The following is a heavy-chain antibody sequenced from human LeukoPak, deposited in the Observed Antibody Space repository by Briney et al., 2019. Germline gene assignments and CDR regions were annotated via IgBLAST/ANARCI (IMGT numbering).Heavy chain of an antibody. CDR1: GGSISGYF. J-gene: IGHJ4*02. CDR2: IYYSGYT. D-gene: IGHD2-15*01. V-gene: IGHV4-59*01. Sequence: SETLSLTCTVSGGSISGYFWSWIRQPPGKGLEWIGYIYYSGYTSYNPSLKSRVTISVDTSKNQFSLKLSSVTAADTAVYYCARVGANGYCSGGSCYHFDYWGQGTLVTVSS. CDR3: ARVGANGYCSGGSCYHFDY.